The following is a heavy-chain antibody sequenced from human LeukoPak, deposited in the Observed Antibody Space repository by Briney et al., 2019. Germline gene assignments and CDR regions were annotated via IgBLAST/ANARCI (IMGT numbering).Heavy chain of an antibody. Sequence: SETLSLTCAVYGGSFSGYYWSWIRQPPGKGLEWIGEINHSGSTNYNPSLKSRVTISVDTSKDQFSLELSSVTAADTAVYYCASWDTMTNNWGQGTLVTVSS. CDR1: GGSFSGYY. CDR2: INHSGST. V-gene: IGHV4-34*01. J-gene: IGHJ4*02. D-gene: IGHD4-11*01. CDR3: ASWDTMTNN.